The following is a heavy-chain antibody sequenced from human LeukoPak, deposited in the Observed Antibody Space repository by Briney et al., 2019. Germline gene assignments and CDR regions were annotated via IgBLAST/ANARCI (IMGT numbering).Heavy chain of an antibody. Sequence: SQTLSLTCSVSTGSIRSAVYYWSWVRQLPGKGLEWIGYIYYSGSTHYNPSLKSRITISVDTSKNQFSLKLSSVTAADTAVYYCARISSSGPYYFDYWGQGTRVTVSS. CDR2: IYYSGST. V-gene: IGHV4-31*03. D-gene: IGHD6-25*01. CDR1: TGSIRSAVYY. CDR3: ARISSSGPYYFDY. J-gene: IGHJ4*02.